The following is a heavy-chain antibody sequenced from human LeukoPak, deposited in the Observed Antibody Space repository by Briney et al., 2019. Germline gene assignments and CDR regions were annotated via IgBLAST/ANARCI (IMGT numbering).Heavy chain of an antibody. CDR2: IIPIFGTA. CDR3: ARKYYYDSSGYSADAFDI. D-gene: IGHD3-22*01. J-gene: IGHJ3*02. V-gene: IGHV1-69*13. Sequence: GASVKVSCKASGGTFSSYAISWVRQAPGQGLEWMGGIIPIFGTANYAQKFQGRVTITADESTSTAYMELSSLRSEDTAVYYCARKYYYDSSGYSADAFDIWGQGIMVTVSS. CDR1: GGTFSSYA.